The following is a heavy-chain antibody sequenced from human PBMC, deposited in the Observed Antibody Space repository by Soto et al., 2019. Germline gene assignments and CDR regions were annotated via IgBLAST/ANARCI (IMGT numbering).Heavy chain of an antibody. CDR2: ISAYNGNT. Sequence: ASVKVSCKASGYTFTSYGISWVRQAPGQGLEWMGWISAYNGNTNYAQKLQGRVTMTTDTSTSTAYMELRSLRSDDTAVYYCARDQRRNYDSSGYYGGSDYWGQGXLVTVNS. CDR3: ARDQRRNYDSSGYYGGSDY. V-gene: IGHV1-18*04. D-gene: IGHD3-22*01. CDR1: GYTFTSYG. J-gene: IGHJ4*02.